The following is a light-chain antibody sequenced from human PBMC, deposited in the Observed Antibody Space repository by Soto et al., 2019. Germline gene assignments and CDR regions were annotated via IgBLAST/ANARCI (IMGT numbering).Light chain of an antibody. CDR3: QQSNDWWT. CDR2: GAS. J-gene: IGKJ1*01. V-gene: IGKV3-20*01. Sequence: EVVLTQSPGTLSLSPGERATLSCRASQSVGSSYLAWYQHKPGQAPRLLIYGASSRATGIPDRFSGSGSGTEFTLTISSLQSEDFAVYYCQQSNDWWTFGQGTKVGIK. CDR1: QSVGSSY.